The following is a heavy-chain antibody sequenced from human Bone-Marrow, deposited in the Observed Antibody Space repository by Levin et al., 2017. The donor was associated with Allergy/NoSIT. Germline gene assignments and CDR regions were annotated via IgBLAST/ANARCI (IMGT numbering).Heavy chain of an antibody. D-gene: IGHD2-2*01. V-gene: IGHV4-59*08. CDR2: IYYSGST. CDR3: ARTVVPAAMYDY. Sequence: ESLKISCTVSGGSISSYYWSWIRQPPGKGLEWIGYIYYSGSTNYNPSLKSRVTISVDTSKNQFSLKLSSVTAADTAVYYCARTVVPAAMYDYWGQGTLVTVSS. CDR1: GGSISSYY. J-gene: IGHJ4*02.